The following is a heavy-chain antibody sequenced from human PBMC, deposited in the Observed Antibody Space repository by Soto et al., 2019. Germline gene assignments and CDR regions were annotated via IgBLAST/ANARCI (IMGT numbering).Heavy chain of an antibody. Sequence: EVQLLESGGGLVQPGGSLILSCAASGFTSSTYAMSCVRPTPAKPLEWVSTLSGSGDTTYYPDSVKGQFTISRDNSMSTLYLQRNSLRAEDTSVYYCAKDHGTYGPNWIDSWGQGTLVTVSS. J-gene: IGHJ5*01. D-gene: IGHD3-10*01. CDR1: GFTSSTYA. CDR3: AKDHGTYGPNWIDS. CDR2: LSGSGDTT. V-gene: IGHV3-23*01.